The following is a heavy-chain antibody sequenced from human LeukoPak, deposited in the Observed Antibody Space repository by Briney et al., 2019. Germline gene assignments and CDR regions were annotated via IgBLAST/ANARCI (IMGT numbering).Heavy chain of an antibody. Sequence: ASVKVSCKASGYTFSSYDINWVRQATGQGLEWMGWMNPNSGDTGYAQKFQGRVTMTRNTSIITAYMELSSLRSEDTAVYYCASNEWFGELFLVYWGQGTLVTVSS. V-gene: IGHV1-8*01. CDR3: ASNEWFGELFLVY. D-gene: IGHD3-10*01. J-gene: IGHJ4*02. CDR2: MNPNSGDT. CDR1: GYTFSSYD.